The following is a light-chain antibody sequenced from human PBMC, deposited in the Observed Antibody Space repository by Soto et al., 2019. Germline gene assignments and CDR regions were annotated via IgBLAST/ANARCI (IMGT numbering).Light chain of an antibody. CDR3: SSFTSSTTYV. CDR1: SSDVGNYNY. J-gene: IGLJ1*01. CDR2: NVN. V-gene: IGLV2-14*01. Sequence: QPALTQSASVSGSPGQSITISCTGTSSDVGNYNYVSWYQQHPGEVPKLIIFNVNNRPSGVSNRFSGSKSGNTASLTISGLQAEDEADYYCSSFTSSTTYVFGTGTKLTVL.